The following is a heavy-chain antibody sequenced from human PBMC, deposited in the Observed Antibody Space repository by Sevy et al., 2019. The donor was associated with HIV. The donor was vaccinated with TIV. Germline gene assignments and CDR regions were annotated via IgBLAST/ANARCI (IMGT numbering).Heavy chain of an antibody. CDR1: GFSLSTSRVG. J-gene: IGHJ6*02. Sequence: YCPTLVNPTQTLTLTCTFSGFSLSTSRVGVGRSRQPPGKAVEWLAFIYWDDDKRYSPSPKSRLTITKDTTKNQVVLTMTNMTPVDTATYYRAHRTGGSGSGMDVWGQGTTVIVSS. V-gene: IGHV2-5*02. CDR3: AHRTGGSGSGMDV. CDR2: IYWDDDK. D-gene: IGHD3-10*01.